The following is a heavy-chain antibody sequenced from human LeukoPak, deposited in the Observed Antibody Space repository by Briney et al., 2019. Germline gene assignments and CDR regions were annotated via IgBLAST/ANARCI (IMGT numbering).Heavy chain of an antibody. CDR2: INPNSGGT. Sequence: VKVSCKAXGYTFTGYYMHWVRQAPGQGLEWMGWINPNSGGTNYAQKFQGRVTMTRDTSISTAYMELSRLRSDDTAVYYCARARAVAGTYVYWGQGTLVTVSS. D-gene: IGHD6-19*01. J-gene: IGHJ4*02. CDR3: ARARAVAGTYVY. CDR1: GYTFTGYY. V-gene: IGHV1-2*02.